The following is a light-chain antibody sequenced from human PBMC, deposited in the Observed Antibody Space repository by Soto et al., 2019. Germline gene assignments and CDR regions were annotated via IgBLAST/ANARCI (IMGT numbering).Light chain of an antibody. CDR2: GAS. Sequence: EIVMTQSPATLSVSPGERGTLSCRASQSVSSNLAWYQQKPGQAPRLLIYGASTRAPGSPARFSGSRSGTEFTLTISSLQSEDFAVYYCQQYNNWPWTFGQGTKVEIK. J-gene: IGKJ1*01. CDR1: QSVSSN. CDR3: QQYNNWPWT. V-gene: IGKV3-15*01.